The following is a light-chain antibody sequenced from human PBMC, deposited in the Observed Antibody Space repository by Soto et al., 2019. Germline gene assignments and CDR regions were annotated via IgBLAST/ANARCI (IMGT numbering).Light chain of an antibody. V-gene: IGLV1-40*01. CDR3: QSYDSSLSGYV. Sequence: QSVLTQPPSVSGAPGQRVTISCTGSSSNIGAGYDVHWYQQLPGTAPKLLIYGNSNRPSGVPDRFSGSKSGTSASLAITGLQAEDEADYCCQSYDSSLSGYVFGTGTKPTVL. CDR1: SSNIGAGYD. J-gene: IGLJ1*01. CDR2: GNS.